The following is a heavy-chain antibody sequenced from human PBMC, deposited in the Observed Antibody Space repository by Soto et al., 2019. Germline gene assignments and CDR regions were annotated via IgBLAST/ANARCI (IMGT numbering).Heavy chain of an antibody. J-gene: IGHJ4*02. Sequence: ASVKVSCKASGYTFTSYDINWVRQATGQGLEWMGWMNPNSGNTGYAQKFQGRVTMTRNTSISTAYMELSSLRSEDTAVYYCTTSSGYYLGFDYWGQGTLVTVSS. CDR1: GYTFTSYD. CDR3: TTSSGYYLGFDY. D-gene: IGHD3-22*01. CDR2: MNPNSGNT. V-gene: IGHV1-8*01.